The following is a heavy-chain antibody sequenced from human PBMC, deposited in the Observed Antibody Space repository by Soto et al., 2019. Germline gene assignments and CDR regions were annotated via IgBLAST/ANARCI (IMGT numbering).Heavy chain of an antibody. CDR2: IYSGGST. CDR1: GFTFSSND. CDR3: ATRPLLPGAA. J-gene: IGHJ3*01. V-gene: IGHV3-53*01. D-gene: IGHD3-22*01. Sequence: EVQLVESGGGLIQPGGSLRLSCAASGFTFSSNDMNWVRQAPGKGLEWVSLIYSGGSTYYADSVKGRFTISRDNSKNTLYLQMSSLRADDTAVYYCATRPLLPGAACGQGTMVTVSS.